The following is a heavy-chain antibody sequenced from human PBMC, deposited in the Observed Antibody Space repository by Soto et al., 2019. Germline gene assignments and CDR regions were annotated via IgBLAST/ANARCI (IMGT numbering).Heavy chain of an antibody. CDR1: GYTFTSYA. CDR2: INAGNGNT. CDR3: ARDRRFDP. Sequence: QVQLVQSGAEVKKPGASVKVSCKASGYTFTSYAMHWVPQAPGQRLEWMGWINAGNGNTKYSQKFQGRVTITRDTSASTAYMELSSLRSEDTAVYYCARDRRFDPWGQGTLVTVSS. J-gene: IGHJ5*02. V-gene: IGHV1-3*01.